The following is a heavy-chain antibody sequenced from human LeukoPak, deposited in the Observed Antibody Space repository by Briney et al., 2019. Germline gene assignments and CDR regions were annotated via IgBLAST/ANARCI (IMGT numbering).Heavy chain of an antibody. J-gene: IGHJ4*02. CDR2: ICYSGSS. CDR3: ASHYDSSASYVDF. V-gene: IGHV4-59*08. D-gene: IGHD3-22*01. Sequence: SETLSLTCTVSGGFISSYYWSWIRQPPGKGLEWIGYICYSGSSNYNPSLKSRVTISVDTSKNQFSLKLSSVTAADTAVYYCASHYDSSASYVDFWGQGTLVTVSS. CDR1: GGFISSYY.